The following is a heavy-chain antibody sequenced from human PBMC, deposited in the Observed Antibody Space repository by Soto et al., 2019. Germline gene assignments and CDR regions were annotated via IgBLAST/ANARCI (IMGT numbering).Heavy chain of an antibody. V-gene: IGHV4-59*01. D-gene: IGHD1-1*01. CDR2: IYYSGST. CDR1: GGSISSYY. CDR3: ARDQSRTGTTLYYYMDV. J-gene: IGHJ6*03. Sequence: PSETLSLTCTVSGGSISSYYWSWIRQPPGKGLEWIGYIYYSGSTNYNPSLKSRVTISVDTSKNQFSLKLSSVTAADTAVYYCARDQSRTGTTLYYYMDVWGKGTTVTVS.